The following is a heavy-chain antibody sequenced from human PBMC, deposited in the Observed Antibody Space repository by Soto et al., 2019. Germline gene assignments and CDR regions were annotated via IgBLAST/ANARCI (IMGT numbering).Heavy chain of an antibody. CDR2: IYYTGST. D-gene: IGHD3-22*01. J-gene: IGHJ4*02. CDR1: GGSISSSNFY. CDR3: ARLFYGSSEHFDY. Sequence: PSETLSLTCTVSGGSISSSNFYWGWIRQPPGKGREWIGNIYYTGSTYYNPPLKSRVTISVDTSKNQFSLKLSSVTAADTAVYFCARLFYGSSEHFDYWGQGTLVTVSS. V-gene: IGHV4-39*01.